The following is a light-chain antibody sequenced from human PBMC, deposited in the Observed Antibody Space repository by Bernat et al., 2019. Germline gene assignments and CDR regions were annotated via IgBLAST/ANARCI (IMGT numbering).Light chain of an antibody. CDR1: QSVSANY. CDR3: HQYGSSPRT. J-gene: IGKJ1*01. V-gene: IGKV3-20*01. Sequence: EIVLTQSPGTLSLSPGERATLSCRASQSVSANYLAWYQQKPGQAPRLLIYGASSRATCIPDRFSGSGSGTDFTLTISRLEPEDFAVYYCHQYGSSPRTFGQGTKVEIK. CDR2: GAS.